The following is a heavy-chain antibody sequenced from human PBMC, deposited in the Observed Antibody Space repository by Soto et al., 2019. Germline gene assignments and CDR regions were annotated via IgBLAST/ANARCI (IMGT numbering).Heavy chain of an antibody. CDR1: GGSISSSSYY. J-gene: IGHJ6*02. Sequence: QLQLQESGPGLVKPSETLSLTCTVSGGSISSSSYYWGWIRQPPGKGLEWIGSIYYSGSTYYNPSLKSRVTISVDTSNTPFSLKLSSVTAADTAVYYCARHGLVLRYFDWLLHKGPLPDNYYYGMDVWGQGTTVTVSS. V-gene: IGHV4-39*01. CDR2: IYYSGST. CDR3: ARHGLVLRYFDWLLHKGPLPDNYYYGMDV. D-gene: IGHD3-9*01.